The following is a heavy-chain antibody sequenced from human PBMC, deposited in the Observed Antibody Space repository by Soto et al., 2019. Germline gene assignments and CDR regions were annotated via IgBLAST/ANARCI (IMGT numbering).Heavy chain of an antibody. V-gene: IGHV3-23*01. CDR3: SLSDRYYGMDV. Sequence: EVQLLESGGGLVQPGGSLRLSCAASGFTFSSYAMSWVRQAPGKGLEWVSSISTSGGSTYYADSVKGRFTISRDNANNTLYLQINSLRAEDTAVCYCSLSDRYYGMDVWGLGTTVTVSS. CDR2: ISTSGGST. CDR1: GFTFSSYA. J-gene: IGHJ6*02.